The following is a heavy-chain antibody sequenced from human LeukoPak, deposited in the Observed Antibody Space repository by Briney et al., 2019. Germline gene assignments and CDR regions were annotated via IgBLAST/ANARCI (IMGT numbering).Heavy chain of an antibody. Sequence: PGRSLRLSCAASGFTFSSYGMHWVRQAPGKGLEWVAVIWYDGSNKYYADSVKGRFTISRDNSKNTLYLQMNSLRAEDTAVYYCAKSSHLGVTVTTDHWGQGTLVTVSS. CDR1: GFTFSSYG. CDR3: AKSSHLGVTVTTDH. J-gene: IGHJ5*02. CDR2: IWYDGSNK. V-gene: IGHV3-33*06. D-gene: IGHD4-17*01.